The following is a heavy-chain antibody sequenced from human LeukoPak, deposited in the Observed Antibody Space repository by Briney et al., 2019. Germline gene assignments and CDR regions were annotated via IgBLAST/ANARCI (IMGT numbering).Heavy chain of an antibody. V-gene: IGHV3-23*01. J-gene: IGHJ4*02. CDR2: ISGSGGST. Sequence: GGSLRLSCAASGFTFSSYTMSWVRQAPGKGLEWVSAISGSGGSTYYADSVKGRFTISRDNSKNTLYLQMNSLRAEDTAVYYCAVDYGSESLHYFDYWGQGTLVTVSS. CDR3: AVDYGSESLHYFDY. D-gene: IGHD3-10*01. CDR1: GFTFSSYT.